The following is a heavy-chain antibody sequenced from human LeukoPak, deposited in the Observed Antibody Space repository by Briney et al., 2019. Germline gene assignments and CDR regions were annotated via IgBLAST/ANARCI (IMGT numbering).Heavy chain of an antibody. CDR1: GFTFSSYG. V-gene: IGHV3-33*01. D-gene: IGHD2-15*01. CDR3: ARVGRYCSGGSCLDY. Sequence: GRSLRLSCAASGFTFSSYGMHWVRQAPGKGLEWVAVIWYDGSNKCYADSVKGRFTISRDNSKNTLYLQMNSLRAEDTAVYYCARVGRYCSGGSCLDYWGQGTLVTVSS. CDR2: IWYDGSNK. J-gene: IGHJ4*02.